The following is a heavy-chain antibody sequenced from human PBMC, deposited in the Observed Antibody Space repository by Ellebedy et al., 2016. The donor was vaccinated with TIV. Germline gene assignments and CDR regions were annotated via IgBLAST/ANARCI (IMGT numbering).Heavy chain of an antibody. CDR2: IGTAGDT. CDR1: GFTFSSYD. CDR3: ARATAGFGY. Sequence: GESLKISCAASGFTFSSYDMHWVRQATGKGLEWVSAIGTAGDTYYPGSVKGRFTISRENAKKSLYLQMNSLRAEDTAVYYCARATAGFGYWGQGTLVTVSS. J-gene: IGHJ4*02. V-gene: IGHV3-13*01. D-gene: IGHD1-1*01.